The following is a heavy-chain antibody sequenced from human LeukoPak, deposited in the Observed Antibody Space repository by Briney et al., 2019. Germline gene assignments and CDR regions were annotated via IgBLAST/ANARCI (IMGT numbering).Heavy chain of an antibody. V-gene: IGHV4-4*07. Sequence: SEILSLTCSVSGGSISSYNWSWIRQPAGKGLEWIGRIYSSGTITYNPSLQSRVTMSVDTSKNEFSLKMSSVTAANTAVYYCTRDSGTTTKVKFDPWGQGTLVAVSS. CDR3: TRDSGTTTKVKFDP. J-gene: IGHJ5*02. D-gene: IGHD3-10*01. CDR2: IYSSGTI. CDR1: GGSISSYN.